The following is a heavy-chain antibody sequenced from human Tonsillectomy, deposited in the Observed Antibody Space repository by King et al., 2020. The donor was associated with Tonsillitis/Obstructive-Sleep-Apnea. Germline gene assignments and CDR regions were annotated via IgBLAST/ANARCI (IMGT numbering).Heavy chain of an antibody. CDR1: GFTFSDYR. CDR2: ISSSSNTI. CDR3: AREIPPDY. Sequence: VQLVESGGGLVQPGGSLRLSCAASGFTFSDYRMNWVRQAPGKGLDWVSYISSSSNTIYYADSVKGRFTISRDNARKSLYLQMNSLRDEDTAVYYCAREIPPDYWGQGTLVTVSS. J-gene: IGHJ4*02. V-gene: IGHV3-48*02.